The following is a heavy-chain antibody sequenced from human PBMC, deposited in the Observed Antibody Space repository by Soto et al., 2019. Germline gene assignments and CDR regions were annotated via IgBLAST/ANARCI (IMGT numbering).Heavy chain of an antibody. V-gene: IGHV1-18*01. CDR1: GYTFTSYG. J-gene: IGHJ2*01. D-gene: IGHD3-10*01. CDR3: AGGAGGGYWYFDL. CDR2: ISAYNGNT. Sequence: QVQLVQSGAEVKKPGASVKVSCKASGYTFTSYGISWVRQAPGQGLEWMGWISAYNGNTNYAQKLQGRVTMTTDTPTSKGYMEVRSLRSDDTAVYYCAGGAGGGYWYFDLWGRGTLVTVSS.